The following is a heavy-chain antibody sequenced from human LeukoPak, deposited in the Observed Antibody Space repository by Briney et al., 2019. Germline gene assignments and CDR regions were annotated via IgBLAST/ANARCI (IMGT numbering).Heavy chain of an antibody. D-gene: IGHD2-15*01. J-gene: IGHJ4*02. CDR1: GFTFSSYA. Sequence: PGGSLRLSCAASGFTFSSYAMHGVRQAPGKGLEWVAVISYDGSNKYYADSVKGRFTISRDNSKNTLYLQMNSLRAEDTAVYYCAISAGYCSGGSCYGVIDYWGQGTLGTVSS. V-gene: IGHV3-30-3*01. CDR2: ISYDGSNK. CDR3: AISAGYCSGGSCYGVIDY.